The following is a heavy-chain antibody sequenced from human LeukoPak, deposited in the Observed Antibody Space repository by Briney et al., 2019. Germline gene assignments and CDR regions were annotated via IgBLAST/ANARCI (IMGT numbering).Heavy chain of an antibody. V-gene: IGHV1-2*02. CDR1: GYTFTDYY. CDR2: INPNSGGT. D-gene: IGHD3-16*02. J-gene: IGHJ4*02. Sequence: ASVKVSCKASGYTFTDYYMHWVRQAPGQGLEWMGWINPNSGGTNYAQKFQGRVAMTRDTSISTAYMELSRLRSDDTAVYYCARDGWSYDYVWGSYRYPLDYWGQGTLVTVSS. CDR3: ARDGWSYDYVWGSYRYPLDY.